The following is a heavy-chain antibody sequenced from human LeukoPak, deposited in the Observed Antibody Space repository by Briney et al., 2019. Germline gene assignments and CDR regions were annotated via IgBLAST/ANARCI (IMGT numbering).Heavy chain of an antibody. Sequence: PGGSLRLSCAASGFTFSSYSMNWVRQAPGKGLEWGSSISSSSSYIYYACSVKGRFTISRDNAKNSLYLQMNSLRAEDTAVYYCARVTNVVVVAATLDYWGQGTLVTVSS. CDR1: GFTFSSYS. J-gene: IGHJ4*02. V-gene: IGHV3-21*01. CDR3: ARVTNVVVVAATLDY. D-gene: IGHD2-15*01. CDR2: ISSSSSYI.